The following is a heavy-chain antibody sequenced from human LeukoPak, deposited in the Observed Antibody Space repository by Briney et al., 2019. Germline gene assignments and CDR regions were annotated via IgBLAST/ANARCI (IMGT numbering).Heavy chain of an antibody. Sequence: QPGGSLRLSCAASGFTFSSYAMHWVRQAPGKGLEYVSAISSNGGSTYYANSVKGRFTISRDNSKNTLYLQMGSLRAQDMAVYYCARESNYYGSGNMYDYWGQGTLVTVSS. CDR2: ISSNGGST. CDR3: ARESNYYGSGNMYDY. V-gene: IGHV3-64*01. J-gene: IGHJ4*02. D-gene: IGHD3-10*01. CDR1: GFTFSSYA.